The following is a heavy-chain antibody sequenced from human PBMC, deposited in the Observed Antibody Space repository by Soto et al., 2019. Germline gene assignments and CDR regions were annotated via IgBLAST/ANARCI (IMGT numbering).Heavy chain of an antibody. CDR1: GGSISGYY. J-gene: IGHJ6*02. Sequence: QVQLQESGPGLVKASETLPLTCTVSGGSISGYYWSWIRQPPGKGLEWIGYIYYSGSTNYNPSLKSRVTISVDTSKNQFSLQLSSVTAADTAVYYCARDRTSRVDHYDYGMDVWGQGTTVTVSS. V-gene: IGHV4-59*01. CDR2: IYYSGST. CDR3: ARDRTSRVDHYDYGMDV.